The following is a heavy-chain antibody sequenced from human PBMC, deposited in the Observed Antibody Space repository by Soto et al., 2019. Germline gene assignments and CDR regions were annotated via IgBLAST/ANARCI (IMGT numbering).Heavy chain of an antibody. V-gene: IGHV3-33*01. CDR2: IWYDGSNK. CDR1: GFTFSSYG. J-gene: IGHJ5*02. CDR3: AREALDIVVVPAARGGWFDP. D-gene: IGHD2-2*03. Sequence: QVQLVESGGGVVQPGRSLRLSCAASGFTFSSYGMHWVRQAPGKGLEWVAVIWYDGSNKYYADSVKGRFTISRDNPKNTLYLQMNSLRAEDTAVYYCAREALDIVVVPAARGGWFDPWGQGTLVTVSS.